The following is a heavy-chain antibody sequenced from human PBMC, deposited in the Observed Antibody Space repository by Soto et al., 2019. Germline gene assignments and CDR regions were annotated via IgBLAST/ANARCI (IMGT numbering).Heavy chain of an antibody. CDR1: GFTFSSHG. CDR3: AKDGQYRTDGFDV. J-gene: IGHJ3*01. V-gene: IGHV3-23*01. Sequence: EAQLLESGGDWAQPGGSLRLSCAASGFTFSSHGMSWVRQAPGKGMKWIAGLSRGGGTTYYADSVKGRFTISRDNSKNTLDLIMNSLKVEDTALYYCAKDGQYRTDGFDVWGQGTMVTVSS. D-gene: IGHD6-6*01. CDR2: LSRGGGTT.